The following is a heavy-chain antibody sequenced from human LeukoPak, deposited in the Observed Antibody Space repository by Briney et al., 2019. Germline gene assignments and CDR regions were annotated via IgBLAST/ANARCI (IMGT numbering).Heavy chain of an antibody. Sequence: SQTLSLTCTVSGGSISSGSYYWTWIRLPAGKGLEWIGRIYTSGSTTYNPSLKSRVTISLDTSKNQLSLSLSSVTAADTAVYYCARGWGDDPSWFYYYYYYMDVWGKGTTVTVSS. CDR2: IYTSGST. V-gene: IGHV4-61*02. CDR3: ARGWGDDPSWFYYYYYYMDV. D-gene: IGHD6-13*01. CDR1: GGSISSGSYY. J-gene: IGHJ6*03.